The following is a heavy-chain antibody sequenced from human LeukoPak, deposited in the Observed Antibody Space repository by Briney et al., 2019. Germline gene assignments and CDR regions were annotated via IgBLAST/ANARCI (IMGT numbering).Heavy chain of an antibody. CDR2: ISGGSGST. J-gene: IGHJ4*02. D-gene: IGHD3-22*01. CDR3: AKHRFESGGYHSTD. CDR1: GFTFSSYA. V-gene: IGHV3-23*01. Sequence: GGSLRLSCAASGFTFSSYAMSWVRQAPGKGLAWVSTISGGSGSTYCTDSVKGRFTISRDNSKNTLYLQMNSLRDEDTAVYYCAKHRFESGGYHSTDWGQGTLVTVSS.